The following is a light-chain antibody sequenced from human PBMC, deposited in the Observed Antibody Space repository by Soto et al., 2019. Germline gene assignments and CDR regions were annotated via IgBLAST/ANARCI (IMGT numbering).Light chain of an antibody. CDR2: RSD. CDR3: SARDDSLSGVV. V-gene: IGLV1-47*01. J-gene: IGLJ2*01. CDR1: SSNIGSNH. Sequence: QPVLTQPPSASGTPGQRVTISCSGSSSNIGSNHVYWYQQFPGTAPKLLMYRSDQRPSGVPDRFSGSKSGTSASLAISGLRSLDGAVYYPSARDDSLSGVVFGGGTKLTVL.